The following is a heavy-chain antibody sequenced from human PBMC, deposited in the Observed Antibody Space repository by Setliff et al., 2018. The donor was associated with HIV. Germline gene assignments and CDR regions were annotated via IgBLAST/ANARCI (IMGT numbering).Heavy chain of an antibody. V-gene: IGHV4-39*07. CDR1: GDPINSHY. Sequence: SETLSLTCTVSGDPINSHYWGWIRQPPGKGLEWIGSIYYSGSTYYNPSLKSRVTISLDTSKNQFSLKLSSVTAAATAVYYCAREGPHGSSSWWGGHNWFDPWGQGTLVTVSS. J-gene: IGHJ5*02. D-gene: IGHD6-13*01. CDR2: IYYSGST. CDR3: AREGPHGSSSWWGGHNWFDP.